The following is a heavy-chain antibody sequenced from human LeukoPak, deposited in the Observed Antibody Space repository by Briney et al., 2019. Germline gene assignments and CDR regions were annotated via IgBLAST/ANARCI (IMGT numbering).Heavy chain of an antibody. CDR3: ARARGVGDYDY. D-gene: IGHD4-17*01. CDR2: ISGSGGST. Sequence: GGSLRLSCAASGFTFSSYAMSWVRQSPGKGLEWVSAISGSGGSTYYADSVKGRFTISRDNSKNTLYLQMNSLRAGDTAVYYCARARGVGDYDYWGQGTLVTVSS. CDR1: GFTFSSYA. J-gene: IGHJ4*02. V-gene: IGHV3-23*01.